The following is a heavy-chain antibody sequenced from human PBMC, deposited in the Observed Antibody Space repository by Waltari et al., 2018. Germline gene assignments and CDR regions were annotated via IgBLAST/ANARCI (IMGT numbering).Heavy chain of an antibody. CDR1: GGSVSRGSYY. D-gene: IGHD5-18*01. V-gene: IGHV4-61*01. CDR2: IYYSGST. CDR3: ARGSRGYSYG. Sequence: QVHLQESGPGLVKPSETLSLTCNVSGGSVSRGSYYWSWIRQPPGKGLEWIGYIYYSGSTNYNPSLKSRVTISVDTSKNQFSLKLTSVTAADTAVYYCARGSRGYSYGWGQGTLVTVSS. J-gene: IGHJ4*02.